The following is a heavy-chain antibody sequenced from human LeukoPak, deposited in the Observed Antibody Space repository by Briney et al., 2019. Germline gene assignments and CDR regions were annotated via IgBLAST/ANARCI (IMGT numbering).Heavy chain of an antibody. CDR2: INHSGST. CDR3: ARRYSSSWFNWFDP. V-gene: IGHV4-34*01. CDR1: GGSFSGYY. D-gene: IGHD6-13*01. Sequence: SETLSLTCAVYGGSFSGYYWSWIRQPPGKGLEWIGEINHSGSTNYNPSLKSRVTISVDASKNQFSLKLSSVTAADTAVYYCARRYSSSWFNWFDPWGQGTLVTVSS. J-gene: IGHJ5*02.